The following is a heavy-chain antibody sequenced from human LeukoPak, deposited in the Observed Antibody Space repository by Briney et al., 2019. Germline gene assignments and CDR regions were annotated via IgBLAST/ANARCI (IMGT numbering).Heavy chain of an antibody. V-gene: IGHV4-59*01. J-gene: IGHJ4*02. D-gene: IGHD3-22*01. Sequence: SETLSLTCTVSGDSISSYYWSWIRQPPGKGLEWIGYIYYSGSTNYNPSLKSRVTISVDTSKNQFSLKLSSVTAADTAVYYCAREAYYNSSGYYTSWGQGTLVTVSS. CDR3: AREAYYNSSGYYTS. CDR2: IYYSGST. CDR1: GDSISSYY.